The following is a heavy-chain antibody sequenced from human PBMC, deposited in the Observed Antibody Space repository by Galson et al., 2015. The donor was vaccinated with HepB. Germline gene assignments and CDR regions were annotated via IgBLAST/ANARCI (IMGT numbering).Heavy chain of an antibody. CDR1: GFTFSSLG. D-gene: IGHD1-1*01. V-gene: IGHV3-23*01. CDR2: IGVNAGST. Sequence: LRLSCAASGFTFSSLGMTWVRQAPGKGLECVSAIGVNAGSTDYADSVKGRFAISRDNSKNMLYLQMNNLRAEDTAVYYCAKGTTNIDYWGQGTLVTVSS. CDR3: AKGTTNIDY. J-gene: IGHJ4*02.